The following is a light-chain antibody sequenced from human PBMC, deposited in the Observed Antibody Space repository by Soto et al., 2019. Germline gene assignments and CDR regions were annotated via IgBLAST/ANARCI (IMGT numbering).Light chain of an antibody. Sequence: QSALTQPASVSGSPGQSITISCTGTSSDVGGINYVSWYQQHPGKAPKLMIFEVSNRPSGVSNRFSGSKSGYTASLTISGLQAEDDAEYYCSSYTSSTTLEFGGGTKVTVL. CDR1: SSDVGGINY. CDR2: EVS. V-gene: IGLV2-14*01. J-gene: IGLJ2*01. CDR3: SSYTSSTTLE.